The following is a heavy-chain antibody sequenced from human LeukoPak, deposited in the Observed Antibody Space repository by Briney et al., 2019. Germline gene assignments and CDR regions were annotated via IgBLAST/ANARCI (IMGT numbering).Heavy chain of an antibody. Sequence: SETLSLTCTVSDGSISSYYWSWIRQPPGKGLEWIGYIYYSGSTNYNPSLKSRVTISVDTSKNQFSLKLSSVTAADTAVYYCARRRGYSSGLFDYWGQGTLVTVSS. CDR3: ARRRGYSSGLFDY. V-gene: IGHV4-59*08. J-gene: IGHJ4*02. CDR1: DGSISSYY. CDR2: IYYSGST. D-gene: IGHD6-19*01.